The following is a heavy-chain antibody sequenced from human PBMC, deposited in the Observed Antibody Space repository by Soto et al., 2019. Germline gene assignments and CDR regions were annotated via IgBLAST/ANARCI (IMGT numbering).Heavy chain of an antibody. D-gene: IGHD6-19*01. J-gene: IGHJ4*02. V-gene: IGHV4-59*01. CDR2: IYYSGST. CDR1: GGSISSYY. Sequence: SETLSLTCTVSGGSISSYYWSWIRQPPGKGLEWIGYIYYSGSTNYNPSLKSRVTISVDTSKNQFSLKLSSVTAADTAVYYCARDVAGEYFDYWGQGTLVTVSS. CDR3: ARDVAGEYFDY.